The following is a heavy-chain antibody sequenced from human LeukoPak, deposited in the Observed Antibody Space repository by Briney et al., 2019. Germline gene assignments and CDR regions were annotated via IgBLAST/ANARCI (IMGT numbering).Heavy chain of an antibody. CDR1: GYTFTGYY. Sequence: GASVKVSCKASGYTFTGYYMHWVRQAPGQGLEWMGIINPSGGSTSYAQKFQGRVTMTRDTSTSTVYMELSSLRSEDTAVYYCARAMYYYDSSGYYPTIFDYWGQGTLVTVSS. CDR2: INPSGGST. CDR3: ARAMYYYDSSGYYPTIFDY. V-gene: IGHV1-46*01. D-gene: IGHD3-22*01. J-gene: IGHJ4*02.